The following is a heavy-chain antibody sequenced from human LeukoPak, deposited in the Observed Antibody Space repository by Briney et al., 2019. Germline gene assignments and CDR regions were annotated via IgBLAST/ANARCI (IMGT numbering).Heavy chain of an antibody. CDR2: INPNTGDT. CDR3: ARQSLRNFDY. D-gene: IGHD5/OR15-5a*01. CDR1: GYTFTFYY. V-gene: IGHV1-2*02. Sequence: ASVTVSCTASGYTFTFYYIHYVRQALGQGIEWMGGINPNTGDTKYAQRFQGRVTMTRDTSISTAYMELRRLRSDDTTVYYCARQSLRNFDYWGQGTLVTVSS. J-gene: IGHJ4*02.